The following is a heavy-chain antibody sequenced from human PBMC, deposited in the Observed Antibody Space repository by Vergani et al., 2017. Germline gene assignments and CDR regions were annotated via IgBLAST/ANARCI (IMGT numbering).Heavy chain of an antibody. Sequence: EVQLVESGGGLVQPGGSLRLSCAASGFTFSSYWMSWVRQAPGKGLEWVANIKQDGSEKYYVDSVKGRFTISRDNAKNSLYLQMNSLRAEDTAVYYCAREVATIXVVVLVNYYYGMDVWGQGP. D-gene: IGHD5-12*01. V-gene: IGHV3-7*03. CDR2: IKQDGSEK. CDR3: AREVATIXVVVLVNYYYGMDV. CDR1: GFTFSSYW. J-gene: IGHJ6*02.